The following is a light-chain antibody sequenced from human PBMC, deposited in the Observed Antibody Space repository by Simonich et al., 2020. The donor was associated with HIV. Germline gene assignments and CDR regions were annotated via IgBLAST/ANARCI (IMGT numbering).Light chain of an antibody. CDR1: QSISSN. J-gene: IGKJ4*01. CDR3: PQYSNWPLT. V-gene: IGKV3D-15*01. CDR2: GAS. Sequence: EIVMTQSPATLSSSPGERATLSCRASQSISSNLAWYQQKPGQAPRLLIFGASTRATGIPARFSGSGSGTEFTLTISSLQSEDFAVYYCPQYSNWPLTFGGGTKVEIK.